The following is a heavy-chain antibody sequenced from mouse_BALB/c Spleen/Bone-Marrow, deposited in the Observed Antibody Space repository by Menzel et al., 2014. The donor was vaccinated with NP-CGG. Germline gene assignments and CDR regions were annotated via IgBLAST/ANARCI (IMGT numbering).Heavy chain of an antibody. V-gene: IGHV1-18*01. D-gene: IGHD2-2*01. J-gene: IGHJ3*01. CDR2: INPNNGGT. Sequence: VHVKQSGPEVVKPGASVKISCKTSGYTFTEYTMHWVKQSHGKSLEWIGGINPNNGGTTYNQKFKGKATSTVDKSSSTAYMELRSLTSEDSAVYYCARSYGYERSWFAYWGQGTLVTVSA. CDR3: ARSYGYERSWFAY. CDR1: GYTFTEYT.